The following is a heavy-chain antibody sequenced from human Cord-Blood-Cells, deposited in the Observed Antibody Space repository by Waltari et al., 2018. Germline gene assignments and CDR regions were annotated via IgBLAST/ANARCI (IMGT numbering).Heavy chain of an antibody. CDR3: ARSPTNGIVFFFTHEMEY. V-gene: IGHV1-69*04. D-gene: IGHD3-22*01. J-gene: IGHJ1*01. CDR1: VGTISSSA. CDR2: VIPIIGIA. Sequence: QVQLVQSGAELQKHGSSVKISCNTSVGTISSSAIISVRQTPCPWLEWMGRVIPIIGIANDVQKFQGRVTSTADKSTSTAYMELSRLRSEDTAVYYCARSPTNGIVFFFTHEMEY.